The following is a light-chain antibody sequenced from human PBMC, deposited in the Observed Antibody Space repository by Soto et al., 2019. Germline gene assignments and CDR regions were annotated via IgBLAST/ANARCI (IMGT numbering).Light chain of an antibody. CDR1: SSDVGGYNY. Sequence: QSALTQPASVSGSPGQPITISCTGTSSDVGGYNYVSWYQQHPGKAPRLMIYEVSNRPSGVSNRFSGSKSGNTASLTISGLQAEDEADYYCSSYTVSTPVVFGGGTKVTVL. CDR2: EVS. V-gene: IGLV2-14*01. J-gene: IGLJ3*02. CDR3: SSYTVSTPVV.